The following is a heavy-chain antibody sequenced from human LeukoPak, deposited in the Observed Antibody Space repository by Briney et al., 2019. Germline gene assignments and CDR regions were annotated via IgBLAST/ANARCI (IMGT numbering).Heavy chain of an antibody. J-gene: IGHJ4*02. Sequence: GGSLRLSCAASGFTFSSYSMNWVRQAPGKGLEWVSSISSSSSYIHSADSVRGRFTISRDNSRYTLYLQMNSLRAEDAAMYYCAKDRPNYHESNGHYYRRNGDYWGQGTLVTVSS. CDR3: AKDRPNYHESNGHYYRRNGDY. V-gene: IGHV3-21*04. CDR2: ISSSSSYI. CDR1: GFTFSSYS. D-gene: IGHD3-22*01.